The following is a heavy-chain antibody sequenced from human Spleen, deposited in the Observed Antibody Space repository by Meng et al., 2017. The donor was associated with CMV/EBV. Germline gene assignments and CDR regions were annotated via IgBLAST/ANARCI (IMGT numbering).Heavy chain of an antibody. Sequence: SQTLSLTCGVSRFSIISVYYWGWVRQPPGKGLEWIATIFHNECAYFNPSLQSRISISMDTSKNHFSLKVTSVTAADTAVYFCARDPVEDVVAIPRRPNYYRYHGVDVWGQGTTVTVSS. D-gene: IGHD2-15*01. CDR2: IFHNECA. V-gene: IGHV4-38-2*02. CDR1: RFSIISVYY. CDR3: ARDPVEDVVAIPRRPNYYRYHGVDV. J-gene: IGHJ6*02.